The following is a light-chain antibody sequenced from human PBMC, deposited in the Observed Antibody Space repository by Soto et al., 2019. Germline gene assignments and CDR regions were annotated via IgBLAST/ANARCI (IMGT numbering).Light chain of an antibody. CDR3: QQFHSFSPT. CDR2: KTS. Sequence: DIQMPQSPSTLSASVGDRVTITCRASQSISSWLAWYQQKPGKAPKLLIYKTSSLESGVPSRFSGSGSGTEFTITISSLQTDDFATYYCQQFHSFSPTFGQGTKVEIK. J-gene: IGKJ1*01. CDR1: QSISSW. V-gene: IGKV1-5*03.